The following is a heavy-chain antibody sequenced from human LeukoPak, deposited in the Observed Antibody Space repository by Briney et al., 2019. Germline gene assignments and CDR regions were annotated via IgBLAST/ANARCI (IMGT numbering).Heavy chain of an antibody. J-gene: IGHJ6*03. CDR3: ARSPRYCSSTSCYYYYMDV. CDR1: GYTFTSYG. V-gene: IGHV1-18*01. Sequence: ASVKVSCKASGYTFTSYGIGWVRQAPGQGLEWMGWISAYNGNTNYAQKLQGRVTMTTDTSTSTAYMELRSLRSDDTAVYYCARSPRYCSSTSCYYYYMDVWGKGTTVTISS. D-gene: IGHD2-2*01. CDR2: ISAYNGNT.